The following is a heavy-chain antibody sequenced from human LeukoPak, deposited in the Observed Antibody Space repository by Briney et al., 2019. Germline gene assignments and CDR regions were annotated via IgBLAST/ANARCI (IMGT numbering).Heavy chain of an antibody. CDR1: GDSISSYY. CDR3: ARHESDYGDYDDAFDI. V-gene: IGHV4-59*08. Sequence: SEALSLTCTVSGDSISSYYWSWIRQPPGKGLEWIGYISYSGSTNYNPSLKNRITISVDMSKNQLSLRLSSVTAADTAVYYCARHESDYGDYDDAFDIWGQGTMVTVSS. J-gene: IGHJ3*02. D-gene: IGHD4-17*01. CDR2: ISYSGST.